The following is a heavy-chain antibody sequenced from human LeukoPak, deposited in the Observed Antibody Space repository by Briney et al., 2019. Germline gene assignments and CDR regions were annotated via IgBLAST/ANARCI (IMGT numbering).Heavy chain of an antibody. V-gene: IGHV4-30-2*01. CDR1: GGSISSGGYS. CDR3: ARGRNVLRYFDWLFRFDY. J-gene: IGHJ4*02. Sequence: PSQTLSLTCAVSGGSISSGGYSWSWIRQPPGKGLEWIGYIYHSGSTYYNPSLKSRVTISVDRSKNQFSLKLSSVTAADTAVYYCARGRNVLRYFDWLFRFDYWGQGTLVTVSS. CDR2: IYHSGST. D-gene: IGHD3-9*01.